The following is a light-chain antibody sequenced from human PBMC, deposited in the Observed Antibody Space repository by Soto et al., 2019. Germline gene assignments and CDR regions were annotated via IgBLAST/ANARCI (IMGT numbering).Light chain of an antibody. CDR3: CSYAGSSTSLYV. CDR1: SSDVGSYNL. V-gene: IGLV2-23*02. J-gene: IGLJ1*01. CDR2: EVS. Sequence: QSALTQPASVSGSPGQSITISCTGTSSDVGSYNLVSWYQQHRGKAPKLMIYEVSKRPSGVSNRFSGSKSGNTASLTISGLQAEDEADYYCCSYAGSSTSLYVFGTGTKLTVL.